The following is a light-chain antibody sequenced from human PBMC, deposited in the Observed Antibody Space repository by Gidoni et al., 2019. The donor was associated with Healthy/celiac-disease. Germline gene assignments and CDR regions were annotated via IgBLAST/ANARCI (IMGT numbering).Light chain of an antibody. V-gene: IGLV2-11*01. J-gene: IGLJ1*01. CDR1: SSDVGGYHY. CDR2: DVS. CDR3: CSYAGSYTFGFV. Sequence: QSALTQPRSVSGSPGQSVTISCTGTSSDVGGYHYVSWSQHHPGKSPKLMIYDVSKRPQGVPDRFSGSKSGNTASLTISGRQAEDEADYYCCSYAGSYTFGFVFGTGTKVTVL.